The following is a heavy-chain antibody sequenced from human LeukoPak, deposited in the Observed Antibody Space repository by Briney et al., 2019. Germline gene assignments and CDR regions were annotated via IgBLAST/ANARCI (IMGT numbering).Heavy chain of an antibody. CDR2: INPNSGGT. D-gene: IGHD2-2*01. V-gene: IGHV1-2*02. J-gene: IGHJ4*02. Sequence: ASVTVSCKTSGYSFTDYYIHWVRQAPGQGLEWMGWINPNSGGTNYAQKFQGRVTMTRDTSIRTTYMDLSRLISDDTAVYSCARGVPVGLNYFDYWGQGTLVTVSS. CDR1: GYSFTDYY. CDR3: ARGVPVGLNYFDY.